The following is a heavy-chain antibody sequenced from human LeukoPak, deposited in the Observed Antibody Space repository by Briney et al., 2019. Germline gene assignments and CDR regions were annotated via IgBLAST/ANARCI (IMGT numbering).Heavy chain of an antibody. CDR3: VREEGGYFDY. J-gene: IGHJ4*02. CDR1: GFTFSSYT. V-gene: IGHV3-30*04. CDR2: ISYDGRNE. Sequence: GGSLRLSCVASGFTFSSYTMHWVRQAPGKGLEWVAVISYDGRNEYYADSVKGRFTISRDNSKNTLFLQMNSLRAEDTAVYYCVREEGGYFDYRGQGTLVTVSS. D-gene: IGHD3-16*01.